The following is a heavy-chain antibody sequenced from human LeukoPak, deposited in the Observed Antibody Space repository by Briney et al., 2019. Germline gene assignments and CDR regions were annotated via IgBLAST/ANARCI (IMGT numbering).Heavy chain of an antibody. CDR2: IYHSGST. J-gene: IGHJ4*02. D-gene: IGHD4-17*01. CDR3: ARRSTVTCFDY. V-gene: IGHV4-30-2*01. CDR1: GGSISSGGYS. Sequence: SETLSLTCAVSGGSISSGGYSWSWIRQPPGKGLEWIGYIYHSGSTYYNPSLKSRVTISVDRSKNQFSLKLSSVTATDTAVYYCARRSTVTCFDYWGQGTLVTVSS.